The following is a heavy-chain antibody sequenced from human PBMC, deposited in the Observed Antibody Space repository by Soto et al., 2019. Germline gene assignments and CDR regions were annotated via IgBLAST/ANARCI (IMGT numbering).Heavy chain of an antibody. V-gene: IGHV3-48*02. J-gene: IGHJ4*01. CDR2: ITIRTGNV. CDR1: GFTISECS. CDR3: VRDRDLYRDMFHADL. Sequence: GGSLRLSFEASGFTISECSMNWVRQAPGKGLEWLAYITIRTGNVLYADSVRGRFTISADNAENSVILQMNSLRDEDSAVYFCVRDRDLYRDMFHADLWGQGT. D-gene: IGHD3-10*02.